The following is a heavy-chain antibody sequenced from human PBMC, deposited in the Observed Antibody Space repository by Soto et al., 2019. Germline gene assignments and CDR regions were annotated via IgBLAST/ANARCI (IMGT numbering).Heavy chain of an antibody. V-gene: IGHV1-2*02. CDR2: INPNSGGT. J-gene: IGHJ4*02. CDR1: GYTFTGYY. CDR3: ARDSRRITMVRGVSPPDY. Sequence: ASVKVSCKASGYTFTGYYMHWVRQAPGQGLEWMGWINPNSGGTNYAQKFQGRVTMTRDTSISTAYMELSRLRSDDTAVYCCARDSRRITMVRGVSPPDYWGQGTLVTVS. D-gene: IGHD3-10*01.